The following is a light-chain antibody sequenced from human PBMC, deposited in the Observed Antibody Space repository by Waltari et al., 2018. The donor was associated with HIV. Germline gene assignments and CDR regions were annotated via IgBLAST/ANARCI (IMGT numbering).Light chain of an antibody. J-gene: IGKJ4*01. CDR3: QQYGSSPFT. V-gene: IGKV3-20*01. CDR2: DSS. Sequence: EIVLTQSPGTVSLSRGERATLPCRAGRSLPSNYLAWYQQRLGQAPRLLIYDSSNRATGIPDRFSGSGSGANFTLTITRLEPEDFAVFYCQQYGSSPFTFGGGTKV. CDR1: RSLPSNY.